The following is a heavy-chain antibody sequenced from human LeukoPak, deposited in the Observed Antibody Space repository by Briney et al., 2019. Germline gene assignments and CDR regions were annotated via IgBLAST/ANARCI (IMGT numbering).Heavy chain of an antibody. Sequence: PGGSLRLSCAASGFTFSTYWMIWVRQAPEKGLEWVANIKQDGRETYYVQSVRGRFSISRDNAKNSVYLQMNSLRDEDTAVYYCGRAATYGGDTFLDYWGQGILVTVSS. CDR2: IKQDGRET. D-gene: IGHD4-17*01. J-gene: IGHJ4*02. CDR3: GRAATYGGDTFLDY. CDR1: GFTFSTYW. V-gene: IGHV3-7*01.